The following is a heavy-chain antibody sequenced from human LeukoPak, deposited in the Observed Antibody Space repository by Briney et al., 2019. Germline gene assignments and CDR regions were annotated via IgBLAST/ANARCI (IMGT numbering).Heavy chain of an antibody. J-gene: IGHJ3*02. D-gene: IGHD6-6*01. CDR1: GYSLTTYG. CDR3: ARLIEYRTSSRVFDI. Sequence: ASVKVACKASGYSLTTYGITWVRQAPGQGLEWMGWITTYNGNTNYARKLQGRVTMTTDTSTNTAYMELGSLRPDDTAVYYCARLIEYRTSSRVFDIWGQGTMVTVSS. V-gene: IGHV1-18*01. CDR2: ITTYNGNT.